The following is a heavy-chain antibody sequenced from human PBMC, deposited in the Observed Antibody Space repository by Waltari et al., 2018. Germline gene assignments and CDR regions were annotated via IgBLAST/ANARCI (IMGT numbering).Heavy chain of an antibody. CDR3: ARDSARNYDYISGGHAFDI. Sequence: EVQLVESGGGLAKPGGSLILSCPASGFTLSTYNFNLLRQAPGKGLEWVSSISSTSSYIYYADSVKGRFTISRDNANNSLYLQMSSLRAEDTAIYYCARDSARNYDYISGGHAFDIWGQGTMITVSS. CDR1: GFTLSTYN. D-gene: IGHD3-16*01. J-gene: IGHJ3*02. V-gene: IGHV3-21*02. CDR2: ISSTSSYI.